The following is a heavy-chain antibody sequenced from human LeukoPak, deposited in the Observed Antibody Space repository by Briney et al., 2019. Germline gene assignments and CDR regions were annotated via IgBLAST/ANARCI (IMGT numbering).Heavy chain of an antibody. J-gene: IGHJ6*03. Sequence: SETLSLTCTISGGSISGHYWSWLRQPPGKGLEWIGYIYSNGGTTYNPSLKSRVTISLDTSNNQFSLQLNSVTAADTAVYYCARGPHYHDSSGYSPYHYYYMDAWGKGITVTVSS. D-gene: IGHD3-22*01. V-gene: IGHV4-59*11. CDR1: GGSISGHY. CDR3: ARGPHYHDSSGYSPYHYYYMDA. CDR2: IYSNGGT.